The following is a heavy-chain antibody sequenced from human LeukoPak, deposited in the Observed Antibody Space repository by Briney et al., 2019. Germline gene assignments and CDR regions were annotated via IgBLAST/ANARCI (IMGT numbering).Heavy chain of an antibody. V-gene: IGHV3-11*06. CDR3: ARQRIDNSGLDY. CDR2: ISSSNSYT. Sequence: GGSLRLSCAASGFSFSDYFMSWIRQAPGKGLEWVSYISSSNSYTNYADSVKGRFTISRDNAKNSLYLRMNSLRAEDTAVYYCARQRIDNSGLDYWGQGTLVTVSS. CDR1: GFSFSDYF. J-gene: IGHJ4*02. D-gene: IGHD3-22*01.